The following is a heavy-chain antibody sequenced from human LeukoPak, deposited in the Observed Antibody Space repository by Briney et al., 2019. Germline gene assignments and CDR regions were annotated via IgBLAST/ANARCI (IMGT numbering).Heavy chain of an antibody. D-gene: IGHD3-10*02. Sequence: GGSLRLSCAASGFIFSSYEMSWVRQAPGKGLEWVSYISRSSSNIYYADSVKGRFTISRDNAKNSLYLQMNSLRAEDTAVYYCAELGITMIGGVWGKGTTVTISS. CDR2: ISRSSSNI. J-gene: IGHJ6*04. V-gene: IGHV3-48*03. CDR3: AELGITMIGGV. CDR1: GFIFSSYE.